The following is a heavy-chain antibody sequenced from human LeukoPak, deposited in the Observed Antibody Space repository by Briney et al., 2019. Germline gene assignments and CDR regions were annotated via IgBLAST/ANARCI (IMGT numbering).Heavy chain of an antibody. J-gene: IGHJ4*02. D-gene: IGHD2-8*02. CDR2: IRNDGTNE. Sequence: GGSLRLSCGASGFTFSSNGMHWVRQAPGKGLEWVAFIRNDGTNEYYADSVKGRFTISRDNSKNTLYLQMNSLRAEDTAVYYCARDGEGVLGFDYWGQGTLVTVSS. CDR3: ARDGEGVLGFDY. V-gene: IGHV3-30*02. CDR1: GFTFSSNG.